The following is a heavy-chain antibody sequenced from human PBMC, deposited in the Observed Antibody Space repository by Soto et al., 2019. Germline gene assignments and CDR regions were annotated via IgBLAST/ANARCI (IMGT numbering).Heavy chain of an antibody. D-gene: IGHD3-10*01. V-gene: IGHV4-59*08. CDR2: VFSSGST. J-gene: IGHJ5*02. CDR1: GGSLRNSF. CDR3: AGLRVGNIFDP. Sequence: SETLSLTCTASGGSLRNSFWSWIRQPPGKGLEWIGYVFSSGSTNYNPSLKSRVTISLDTSQNQFSLRLKSMTAADTAVYYCAGLRVGNIFDPWGQGTLVTVSS.